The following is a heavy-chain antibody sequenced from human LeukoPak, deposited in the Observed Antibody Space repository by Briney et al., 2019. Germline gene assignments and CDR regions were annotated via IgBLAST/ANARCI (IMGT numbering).Heavy chain of an antibody. V-gene: IGHV5-10-1*01. Sequence: GESLKISCKGSGYSFTTYWISWVRQMPGKGLEWMGRIDPSDSYTNYSPSFQGHVTISVDKSISTAYLQWSSLKASDTAMYYCARQGGFYDNRGYNDAFDIWGQGTVVTVSS. CDR3: ARQGGFYDNRGYNDAFDI. CDR1: GYSFTTYW. CDR2: IDPSDSYT. D-gene: IGHD3-22*01. J-gene: IGHJ3*02.